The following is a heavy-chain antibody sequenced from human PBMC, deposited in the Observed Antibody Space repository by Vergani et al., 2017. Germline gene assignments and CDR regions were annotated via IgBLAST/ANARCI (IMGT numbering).Heavy chain of an antibody. CDR2: ISAYNGNR. CDR1: GYTFTSYG. J-gene: IGHJ4*02. CDR3: AREAFSYSSSWQNDY. V-gene: IGHV1-18*01. D-gene: IGHD6-13*01. Sequence: QVQLVQSGAEVKKPGASVKVSCKASGYTFTSYGISWVRQAPGQGLEWMGWISAYNGNRNYAQKLQGRVTMTTDTSTSTAYMELRSLRSDDTAVYYCAREAFSYSSSWQNDYWGQGTLVTVSS.